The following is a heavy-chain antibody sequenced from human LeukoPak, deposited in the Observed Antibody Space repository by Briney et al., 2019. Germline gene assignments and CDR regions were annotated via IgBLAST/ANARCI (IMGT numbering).Heavy chain of an antibody. D-gene: IGHD3-16*01. V-gene: IGHV4-39*01. CDR1: GGSITSSLSY. CDR3: VRGSTLRHYQY. CDR2: IYYSGST. Sequence: SETLSLTCSVSGGSITSSLSYWGWIRQPPGKGLEWIGSIYYSGSTYYRPSLKSRVTISVGTSKNQFSLKLSSVTAADTAVYYCVRGSTLRHYQYWGQGTLVTVSS. J-gene: IGHJ4*02.